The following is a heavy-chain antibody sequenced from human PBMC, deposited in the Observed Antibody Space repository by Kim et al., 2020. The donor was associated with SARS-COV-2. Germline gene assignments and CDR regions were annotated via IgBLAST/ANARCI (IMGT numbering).Heavy chain of an antibody. CDR3: ARDAQYYDFWSGYLGGSGRGYYYYYMDV. D-gene: IGHD3-3*01. V-gene: IGHV3-33*01. Sequence: GGSLRLSCAASGFTFSSYGMHWVRQAPGKGLEWVAVIWYYGSNKYYADSVKGRFTISRDNSKNTLYLQMNSLRAEDTAVYYCARDAQYYDFWSGYLGGSGRGYYYYYMDVWGKGTTVTVSS. CDR1: GFTFSSYG. CDR2: IWYYGSNK. J-gene: IGHJ6*03.